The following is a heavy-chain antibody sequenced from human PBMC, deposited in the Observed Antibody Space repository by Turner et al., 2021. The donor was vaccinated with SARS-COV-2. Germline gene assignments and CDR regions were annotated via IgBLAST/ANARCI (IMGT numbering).Heavy chain of an antibody. J-gene: IGHJ6*02. Sequence: QVQLVQSGAEVKKPGASVQVSCKVSGYTLTELSMHWVRQAPGKGLEWMGGFDPEDGETIYAQKFQGRVNMTEDTSTDTAYMELSSLRSEDTAVYYCATGVAVAGTPSDYYYYYGMDVWGQGTTVTVSS. CDR3: ATGVAVAGTPSDYYYYYGMDV. CDR2: FDPEDGET. CDR1: GYTLTELS. V-gene: IGHV1-24*01. D-gene: IGHD6-19*01.